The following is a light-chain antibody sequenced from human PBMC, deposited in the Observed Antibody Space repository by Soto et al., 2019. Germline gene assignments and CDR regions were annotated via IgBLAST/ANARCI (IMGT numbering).Light chain of an antibody. CDR3: QQYKNWPPVT. CDR2: GAS. Sequence: ETVMTPSPATLSLLPGRIDPGARRTSQSVSNNLAWYQQKSGQSPRLLIYGASTRATGIPARFSGSGSETDFTLTISSLQSEDCAVYYCQQYKNWPPVTFGGGTKVDIK. CDR1: QSVSNN. J-gene: IGKJ4*01. V-gene: IGKV3-15*01.